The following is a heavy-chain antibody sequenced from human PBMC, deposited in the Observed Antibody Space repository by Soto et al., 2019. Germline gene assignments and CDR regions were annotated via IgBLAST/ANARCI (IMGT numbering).Heavy chain of an antibody. CDR1: GFTFSSYA. CDR2: ISGSGGNT. J-gene: IGHJ4*02. V-gene: IGHV3-23*01. D-gene: IGHD6-19*01. CDR3: AKDLGYSSGWYYFDY. Sequence: QLLESGGGLVQPGGSLRLSCAASGFTFSSYAMSWVRQAPGKGLEWVSAISGSGGNTYYADSVKGRFTISRDNSKNTLYLPLNSLRAEDTAVYYCAKDLGYSSGWYYFDYWGQGTLVTVSS.